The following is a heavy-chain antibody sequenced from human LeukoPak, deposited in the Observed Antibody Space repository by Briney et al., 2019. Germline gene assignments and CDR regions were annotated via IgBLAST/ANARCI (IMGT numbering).Heavy chain of an antibody. CDR3: ARKEY. CDR1: GFIFSGYD. Sequence: GGSLRLSCAASGFIFSGYDMNWVRRAPGRGLEWVSYISSSGSAIYYADSVKGRFTVSRDNAKNSLYLQMNSLRAEDTALYYCARKEYWGQGTLVTVSS. V-gene: IGHV3-48*03. CDR2: ISSSGSAI. J-gene: IGHJ4*02.